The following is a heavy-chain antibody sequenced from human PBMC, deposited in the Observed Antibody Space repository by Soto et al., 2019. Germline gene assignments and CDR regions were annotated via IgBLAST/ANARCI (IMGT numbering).Heavy chain of an antibody. Sequence: GGSLRLSCAASGFTFSSYAMSWVRQAPGKGLEWVSAISGSGGSTYYADSVKGRFTISRDNSKNTLYLQMNSLRAEDTAVYYCAKVRYYDSSGYHHPVLDYWGQGTLVTVSS. D-gene: IGHD3-22*01. V-gene: IGHV3-23*01. CDR2: ISGSGGST. CDR3: AKVRYYDSSGYHHPVLDY. CDR1: GFTFSSYA. J-gene: IGHJ4*02.